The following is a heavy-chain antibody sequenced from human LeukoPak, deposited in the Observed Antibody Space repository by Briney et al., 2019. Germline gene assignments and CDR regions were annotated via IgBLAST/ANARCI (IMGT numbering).Heavy chain of an antibody. CDR1: GFTFTNAW. V-gene: IGHV3-15*01. CDR2: IKAKTDGGTT. Sequence: PGGSLRLSCTASGFTFTNAWMSWVRQAPGKGLEWVGRIKAKTDGGTTDHAAPVKGRFTISRDDSKDTLYLQMNSLKAEDTAVYYCTRYSGYGCADYWGQGALVTASS. CDR3: TRYSGYGCADY. J-gene: IGHJ4*02. D-gene: IGHD5-12*01.